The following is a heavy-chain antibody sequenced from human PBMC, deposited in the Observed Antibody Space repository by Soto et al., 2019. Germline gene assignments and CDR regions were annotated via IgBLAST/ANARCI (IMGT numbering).Heavy chain of an antibody. CDR2: VYYNGNT. V-gene: IGHV4-39*01. J-gene: IGHJ4*02. CDR1: GGTTSTRRYQ. CDR3: ARLSWSYNDRYFDN. D-gene: IGHD3-10*01. Sequence: SETLSLTCTVSGGTTSTRRYQWVRIRQPPGKGLEWIGNVYYNGNTYYNASLKSRLTISVDTSNNQFSLKVKSVTAADTAVYFCARLSWSYNDRYFDNWGQGTLVTVSS.